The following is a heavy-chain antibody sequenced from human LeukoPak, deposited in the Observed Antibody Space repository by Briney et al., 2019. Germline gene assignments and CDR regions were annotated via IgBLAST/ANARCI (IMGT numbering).Heavy chain of an antibody. J-gene: IGHJ4*02. Sequence: GESLKISCTGSGYSFTNYWIAWVRQMPGKDLEWMGIIYPGDSETTYSPSFQGQVTISADKSITTAYLQWNSLKASDTAMYYCARGRGYCSTSSCYDFDYWGQGTLVSVSS. V-gene: IGHV5-51*01. CDR1: GYSFTNYW. CDR3: ARGRGYCSTSSCYDFDY. CDR2: IYPGDSET. D-gene: IGHD2-2*01.